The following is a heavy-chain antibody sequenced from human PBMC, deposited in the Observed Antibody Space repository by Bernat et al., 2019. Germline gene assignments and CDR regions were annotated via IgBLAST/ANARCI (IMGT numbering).Heavy chain of an antibody. D-gene: IGHD5-12*01. CDR1: GGSLSGYY. CDR3: ARGLIGSTLGNIMDTSIKETFGYYFDS. Sequence: VQLQQWGAGLLKPSETLSLTRAASGGSLSGYYWSWIRQPPGQGLEWIGEINHSGSTNYNPSLKSRATISVGSSKNQFYRKVRSVTDADTAMYYCARGLIGSTLGNIMDTSIKETFGYYFDSWGQGTLVTVSS. V-gene: IGHV4-34*01. J-gene: IGHJ4*02. CDR2: INHSGST.